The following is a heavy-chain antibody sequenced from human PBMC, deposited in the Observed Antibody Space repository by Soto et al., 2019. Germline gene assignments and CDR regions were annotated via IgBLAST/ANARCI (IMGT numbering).Heavy chain of an antibody. CDR2: ISGSGGST. CDR1: GFTFSSYA. CDR3: AKTIAVAGPADHHYYMDV. V-gene: IGHV3-23*01. Sequence: PGGSLRLSCAASGFTFSSYAMSWVRQAPGKGLEWVSAISGSGGSTYCADSVKGRFTISRDNSKNALYLQMNSLRAEDTAVYYCAKTIAVAGPADHHYYMDVWGKGTTVTVSS. D-gene: IGHD6-19*01. J-gene: IGHJ6*03.